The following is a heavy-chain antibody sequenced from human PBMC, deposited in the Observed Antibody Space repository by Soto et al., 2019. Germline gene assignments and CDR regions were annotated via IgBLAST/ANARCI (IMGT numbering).Heavy chain of an antibody. J-gene: IGHJ4*02. CDR1: GVSISSSSFH. V-gene: IGHV4-39*01. CDR2: IYYSGST. Sequence: SETLSLTCTVSGVSISSSSFHWGWIRQPPGKGLEWIGSIYYSGSTYYNPSLKSRVTISVDTSKNQFSLKLSSVTAADTAVYYCARADSNFDYWGQGTLVTVSS. D-gene: IGHD4-4*01. CDR3: ARADSNFDY.